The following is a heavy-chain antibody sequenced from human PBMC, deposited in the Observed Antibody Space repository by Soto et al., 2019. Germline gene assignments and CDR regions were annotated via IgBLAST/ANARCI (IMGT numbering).Heavy chain of an antibody. V-gene: IGHV4-4*02. D-gene: IGHD3-3*01. Sequence: PSETLSLTCAVSSGSISSSNWWSWVRQPPGKGLEWIGEIYHSGSTNYNPSLKSRVTISVDKSKNQFSLKLSSVTAADTAVYYCARAFPYDFWSGNKASLVTPGGFDPWGQGTLVTVSS. CDR2: IYHSGST. J-gene: IGHJ5*02. CDR1: SGSISSSNW. CDR3: ARAFPYDFWSGNKASLVTPGGFDP.